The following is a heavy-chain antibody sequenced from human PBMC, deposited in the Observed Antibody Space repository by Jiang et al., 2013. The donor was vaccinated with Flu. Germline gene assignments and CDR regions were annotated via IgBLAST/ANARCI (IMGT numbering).Heavy chain of an antibody. Sequence: VQLLESGGGLVKPGGSLRLSCAASGFTFSSYSMNWVRQAPGKGLEWVSSISSSSSYIYYADSVKGRFTISRDNAKNSLYLQMNSLRAEDTAVYYCARNMYSSGWYYGMDVWGQGTTVTVSS. D-gene: IGHD6-19*01. V-gene: IGHV3-21*01. CDR1: GFTFSSYS. CDR3: ARNMYSSGWYYGMDV. CDR2: ISSSSSYI. J-gene: IGHJ6*02.